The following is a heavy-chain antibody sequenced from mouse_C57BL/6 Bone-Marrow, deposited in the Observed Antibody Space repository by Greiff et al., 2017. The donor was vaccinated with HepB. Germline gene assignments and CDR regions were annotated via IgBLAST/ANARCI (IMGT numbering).Heavy chain of an antibody. V-gene: IGHV1-50*01. CDR3: ASEASLGRNFDY. Sequence: QVQLQQPGAELVKPGASVKLSCKASGYTFTSYWMQWVKQRPGQGLEWIGEIDPSDSYTNYNQKFKGKATLTVDTSSSTAYMQLSSLTSEDSAVYYCASEASLGRNFDYWGQGTTLTVSS. D-gene: IGHD4-1*01. CDR2: IDPSDSYT. J-gene: IGHJ2*01. CDR1: GYTFTSYW.